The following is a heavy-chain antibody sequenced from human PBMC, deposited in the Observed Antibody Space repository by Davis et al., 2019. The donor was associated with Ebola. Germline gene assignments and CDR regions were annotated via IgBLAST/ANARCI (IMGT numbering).Heavy chain of an antibody. Sequence: SETLSLTCTVSGGSISSYYWSWIRQPPGKGLEWIWYIYYSGSTNYNPSLKSRVTISVDTSKNQFSLKLSSVTAADTAVYYCARHGPPYYDILTGYYSDSWFDPWGQGTLVTVSS. CDR2: IYYSGST. CDR3: ARHGPPYYDILTGYYSDSWFDP. J-gene: IGHJ5*02. V-gene: IGHV4-59*08. D-gene: IGHD3-9*01. CDR1: GGSISSYY.